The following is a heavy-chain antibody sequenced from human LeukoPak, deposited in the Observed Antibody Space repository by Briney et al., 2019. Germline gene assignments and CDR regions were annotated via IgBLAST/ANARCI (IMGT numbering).Heavy chain of an antibody. D-gene: IGHD1-7*01. CDR3: VQDWKYGSYFDY. V-gene: IGHV3-30*02. CDR2: IRYDGSNV. Sequence: GGSLRLSCAGSGLTFSSYCIHWLRQAPGKGLEWVTFIRYDGSNVQYADSVQGRFTISRDNSKNTVYLQMNSLRVEDSGLYYCVQDWKYGSYFDYWGQGTLVTVSS. CDR1: GLTFSSYC. J-gene: IGHJ4*02.